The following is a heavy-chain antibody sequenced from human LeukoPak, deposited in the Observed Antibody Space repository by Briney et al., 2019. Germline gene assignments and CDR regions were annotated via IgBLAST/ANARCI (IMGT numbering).Heavy chain of an antibody. J-gene: IGHJ1*01. V-gene: IGHV1-18*01. CDR3: ASVVSEEIGEYFQH. Sequence: ASVKVSCKASGYTFTSYGISWVRQAPGQGLEWMGWTSAYNGNTNYAQKLQGRVTMTTDTSTSTAYMELSSLRSEDTAVYYCASVVSEEIGEYFQHWGQGTLVTVSS. D-gene: IGHD3-22*01. CDR2: TSAYNGNT. CDR1: GYTFTSYG.